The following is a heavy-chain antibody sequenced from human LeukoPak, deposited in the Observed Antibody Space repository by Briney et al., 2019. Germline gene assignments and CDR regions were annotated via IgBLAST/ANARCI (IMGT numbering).Heavy chain of an antibody. CDR2: IYHSGST. V-gene: IGHV4-38-2*02. Sequence: PSETLSLTRTVSGYSISSGYYWGWIRQPPGKGLEWIGSIYHSGSTYYNPSLKSRVTISVDTSKNQFSLKLSSVTAADTAVYYCARAMVRHTATFDYWGQGTLVTVSS. D-gene: IGHD3-10*01. CDR3: ARAMVRHTATFDY. J-gene: IGHJ4*02. CDR1: GYSISSGYY.